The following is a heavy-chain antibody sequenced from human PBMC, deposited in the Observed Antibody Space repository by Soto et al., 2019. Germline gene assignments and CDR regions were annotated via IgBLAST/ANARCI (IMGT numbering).Heavy chain of an antibody. D-gene: IGHD3-3*01. J-gene: IGHJ5*02. CDR3: ATSQGFLVVRWFDP. CDR1: GFTFSSYA. V-gene: IGHV3-23*01. CDR2: ISGSGGST. Sequence: PGGSLRLSCAASGFTFSSYAMSWVRQAPGKGLEWVSAISGSGGSTYYADSVKGRFTISRDNSKNTLYLQMNSLRAEDTAVYYCATSQGFLVVRWFDPRGQGSLVIVSS.